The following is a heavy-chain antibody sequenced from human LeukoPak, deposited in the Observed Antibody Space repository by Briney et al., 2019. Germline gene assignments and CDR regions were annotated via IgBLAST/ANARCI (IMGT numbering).Heavy chain of an antibody. CDR3: ARALSPYDILTGWNY. CDR2: MNLNSGGA. J-gene: IGHJ4*02. Sequence: ASVKVSCKASGYTFTGYYIHWVRQAPGQGPEWMGWMNLNSGGANYAQNFQGRVAMTWDTSISTAYMELTRLTSDDTAVYYCARALSPYDILTGWNYWGQGTLVTVSS. D-gene: IGHD3-9*01. V-gene: IGHV1-2*02. CDR1: GYTFTGYY.